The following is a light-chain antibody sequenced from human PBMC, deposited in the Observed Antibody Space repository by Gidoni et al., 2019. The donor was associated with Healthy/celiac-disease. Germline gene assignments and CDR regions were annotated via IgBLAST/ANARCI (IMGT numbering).Light chain of an antibody. V-gene: IGLV2-14*01. J-gene: IGLJ2*01. CDR2: EVS. CDR3: SSYTSSSMV. CDR1: SSDVGGYNY. Sequence: QSALPQPAPVSWSPRQSITISCTGTSSDVGGYNYVSWYQQHPGKAPKLMIYEVSNRPSGVSNRFSGSKSGNTASLTISGLQAEDEADYYCSSYTSSSMVFGGGTKLTVL.